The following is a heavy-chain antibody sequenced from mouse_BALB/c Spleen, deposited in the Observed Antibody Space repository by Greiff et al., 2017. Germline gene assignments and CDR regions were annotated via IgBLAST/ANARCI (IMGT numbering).Heavy chain of an antibody. J-gene: IGHJ1*01. CDR3: ARSYYGSSYAFYWYFDV. V-gene: IGHV1-5*01. Sequence: VHVKQSGTVLARPGASVKMSCKASGYSFTSYWMHWVKQRPGQGLEWIGAIYPGNSDTSYNQKFKGKAKLTAVTSASTAYMQLKSLTSEDSAVYYCARSYYGSSYAFYWYFDVWGEGTTVTVSS. D-gene: IGHD1-1*01. CDR1: GYSFTSYW. CDR2: IYPGNSDT.